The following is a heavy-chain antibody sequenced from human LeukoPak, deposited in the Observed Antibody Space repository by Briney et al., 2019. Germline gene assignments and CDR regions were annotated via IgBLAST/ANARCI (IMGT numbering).Heavy chain of an antibody. CDR3: ARVGPATAFDY. CDR1: GFTLSSFS. J-gene: IGHJ4*02. Sequence: GGSLRLSCAASGFTLSSFSMHWVRQSPGRGLEYVSAINCNGGPTYYADSVKGRFTISRDNSKNTLYLQMASLRDEDMGVYYCARVGPATAFDYWGQGTQVTVSS. CDR2: INCNGGPT. V-gene: IGHV3-64*02.